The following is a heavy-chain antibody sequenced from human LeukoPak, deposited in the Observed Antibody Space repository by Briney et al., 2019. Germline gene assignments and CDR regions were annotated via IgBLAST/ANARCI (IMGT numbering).Heavy chain of an antibody. J-gene: IGHJ4*02. CDR1: GGTFSSYA. CDR3: ARDTGDYAPFDY. D-gene: IGHD4-17*01. CDR2: INPNSGGT. V-gene: IGHV1-2*02. Sequence: GASVKVSCKASGGTFSSYAISWVRQAPGQGLEWMGWINPNSGGTNYAQKFQGRVTMTRDTSISTAYMELSRLRSDDTAVYYCARDTGDYAPFDYWGQGTLVTVSS.